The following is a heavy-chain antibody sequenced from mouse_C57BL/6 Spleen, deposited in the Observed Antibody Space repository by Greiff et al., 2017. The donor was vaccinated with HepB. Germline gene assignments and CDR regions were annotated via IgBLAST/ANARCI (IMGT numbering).Heavy chain of an antibody. CDR3: TGSYYYGSSPYAMDY. CDR2: IRLKSDNYAT. Sequence: DVKLVESGGGLVQPGGSMKLSCVASGFTFSNYWMNWVRQSPEKGLEWVAQIRLKSDNYATHDAESVKGRFTISRDDSKSSVYLQMNNLRAEDTGIYYCTGSYYYGSSPYAMDYWGQGTSVTVSS. J-gene: IGHJ4*01. D-gene: IGHD1-1*01. CDR1: GFTFSNYW. V-gene: IGHV6-3*01.